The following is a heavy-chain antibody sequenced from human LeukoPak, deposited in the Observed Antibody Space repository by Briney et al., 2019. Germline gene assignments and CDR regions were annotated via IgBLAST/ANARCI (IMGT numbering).Heavy chain of an antibody. CDR2: IYHSGST. CDR3: ARTLAAAGGGAFDY. V-gene: IGHV4-38-2*01. Sequence: PSETLSLTCGVSGYSISSGYYWGWVRQPPGKGLEWIGTIYHSGSTYYNPSLKSRVTLSVDTSKNQFSLRLSSVTAADTSVYYCARTLAAAGGGAFDYWGQGTPVTVSS. J-gene: IGHJ4*02. CDR1: GYSISSGYY. D-gene: IGHD6-13*01.